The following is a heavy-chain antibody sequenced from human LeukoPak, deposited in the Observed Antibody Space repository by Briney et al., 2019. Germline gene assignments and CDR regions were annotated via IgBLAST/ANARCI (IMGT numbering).Heavy chain of an antibody. CDR2: IRYDGSNK. Sequence: GGSLRLSCAASGFTFSSYGMHWVRQAPGKGLEWVAFIRYDGSNKYYADSVKGRFTIPRDNSENTLYLQMNSLRAEDTAVYYCAKLGSSSSDFDYWGQGTLVTVSS. CDR1: GFTFSSYG. J-gene: IGHJ4*02. D-gene: IGHD6-6*01. CDR3: AKLGSSSSDFDY. V-gene: IGHV3-30*02.